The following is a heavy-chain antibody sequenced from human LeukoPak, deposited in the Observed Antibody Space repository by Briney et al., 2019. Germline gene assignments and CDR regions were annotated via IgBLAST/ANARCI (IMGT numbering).Heavy chain of an antibody. D-gene: IGHD6-13*01. J-gene: IGHJ6*03. V-gene: IGHV3-11*01. Sequence: GGSLRLSCAASGFTFSDYYMSWIRQAPGKGLEWVSYISSSGSTIYYADSVKGRFTISRDNAKNSLYLQMNSLRAEDTAVYYCARDRSNSSSWDPTRGYYMDVWGKGTTVTVSS. CDR1: GFTFSDYY. CDR2: ISSSGSTI. CDR3: ARDRSNSSSWDPTRGYYMDV.